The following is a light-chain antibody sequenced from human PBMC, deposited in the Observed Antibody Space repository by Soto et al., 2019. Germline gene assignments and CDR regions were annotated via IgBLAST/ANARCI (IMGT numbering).Light chain of an antibody. CDR2: GAS. J-gene: IGKJ1*01. CDR1: QSVSSSY. V-gene: IGKV3-20*01. CDR3: QQYGSSPRT. Sequence: EIVLTQSPGTLSLSPGERATLSGRASQSVSSSYLAWYQQKPGQAPRLLIFGASSRATGIPDRFSGSGSGTDFTLTISSLQPEEFAVYYCQQYGSSPRTVGQGTKVEIK.